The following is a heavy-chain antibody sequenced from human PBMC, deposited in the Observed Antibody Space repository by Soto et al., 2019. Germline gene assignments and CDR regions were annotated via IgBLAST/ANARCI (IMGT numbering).Heavy chain of an antibody. CDR2: INPNSGAT. D-gene: IGHD3-3*01. CDR1: GYTFTGYY. Sequence: ASVKVSCKASGYTFTGYYMHWVRQAPGQGLEWMGWINPNSGATKYAQKFQGRVTMTRDTSISTAYMELTLLRSDDTAIYYCARGGGTILAPLPWGEGTLVTVSS. CDR3: ARGGGTILAPLP. J-gene: IGHJ5*02. V-gene: IGHV1-2*02.